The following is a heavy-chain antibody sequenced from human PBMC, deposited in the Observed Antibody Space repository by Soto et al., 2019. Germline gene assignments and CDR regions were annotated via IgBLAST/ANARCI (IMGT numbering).Heavy chain of an antibody. CDR1: GDTFSFYS. J-gene: IGHJ4*02. D-gene: IGHD3-10*01. V-gene: IGHV1-69*02. Sequence: QVQLVQSGAEVKKPGSSVKVSCKASGDTFSFYSINWVRQAPGLGLEWMGRINPILRMSNYAHRFQGRVTMTADKSKSTAYMELSSLRSEDTAMYYCASSYGSGYRAFDYWGQGALVTVSS. CDR3: ASSYGSGYRAFDY. CDR2: INPILRMS.